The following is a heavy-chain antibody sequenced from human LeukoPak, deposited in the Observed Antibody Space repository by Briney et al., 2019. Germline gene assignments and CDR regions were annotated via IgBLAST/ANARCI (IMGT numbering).Heavy chain of an antibody. J-gene: IGHJ5*02. D-gene: IGHD2-2*01. V-gene: IGHV3-30*19. CDR1: GFTFSNYG. CDR3: ARPWGGARYCSSTSCLLGWFDP. CDR2: ISYDGSNK. Sequence: PGGSLRLSCAASGFTFSNYGMHWVRQAPGKGLEWVAVISYDGSNKYYADSVKGRFTISRDNSKNTLYLQMNSLRAEDTAVYYCARPWGGARYCSSTSCLLGWFDPWGQGTLVTVSS.